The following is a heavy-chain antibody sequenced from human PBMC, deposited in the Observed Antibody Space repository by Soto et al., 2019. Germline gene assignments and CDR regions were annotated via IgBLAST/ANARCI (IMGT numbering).Heavy chain of an antibody. CDR2: ISWDGGST. J-gene: IGHJ4*02. D-gene: IGHD3-9*01. CDR1: GFTFDDCT. V-gene: IGHV3-43*01. Sequence: PGGSLRLSCAASGFTFDDCTMHWVRQAPGKGLEWVSLISWDGGSTYYADSVKGRFTISRDNSKNSLYLQMNSLRTEDTALYYCAKDTGYFDWSFDYWGQGTLVTVSS. CDR3: AKDTGYFDWSFDY.